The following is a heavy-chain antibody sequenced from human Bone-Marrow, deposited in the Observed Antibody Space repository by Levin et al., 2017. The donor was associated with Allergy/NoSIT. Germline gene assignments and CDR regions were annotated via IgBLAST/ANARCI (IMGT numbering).Heavy chain of an antibody. V-gene: IGHV3-23*01. CDR2: IGYSGSDT. Sequence: GGSLRLSCAASGFSFSNYGMGWVRQAPGKGLEWVSSIGYSGSDTYYADSVKGRFIISRDNSKNMLYLQVNSLGAEDTAKYYCAKLVPNTGSVYWGQGTLVTVSS. CDR1: GFSFSNYG. J-gene: IGHJ4*02. D-gene: IGHD2-8*02. CDR3: AKLVPNTGSVY.